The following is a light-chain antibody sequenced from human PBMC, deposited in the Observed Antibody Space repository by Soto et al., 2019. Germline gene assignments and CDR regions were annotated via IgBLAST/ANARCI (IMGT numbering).Light chain of an antibody. Sequence: SVRTPPASGCGYPGHSSTISCTGKSRDVGGYNYVSWYQQHPGKAPKFMIYEVSRRPSGVSNRFSGSKSGNTASLTVSGLQAEDEADSYCTSYTNSNTYVFGTGTKVTVL. CDR2: EVS. V-gene: IGLV2-14*01. CDR3: TSYTNSNTYV. J-gene: IGLJ1*01. CDR1: SRDVGGYNY.